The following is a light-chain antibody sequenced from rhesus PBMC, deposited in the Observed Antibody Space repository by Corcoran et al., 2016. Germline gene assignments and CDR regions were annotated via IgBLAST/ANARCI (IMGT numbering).Light chain of an antibody. CDR3: QQHNSYPRT. CDR1: QGISKY. Sequence: DIQMTQSPSSLSASVGDTVTITCQASQGISKYLAWYQQKPGKTPKLLIYDASTLQSGVPSSFSGSGSGTEFTLTISSLQPEEFATYYWQQHNSYPRTFGQGTKVEIK. J-gene: IGKJ1*01. V-gene: IGKV1-25*01. CDR2: DAS.